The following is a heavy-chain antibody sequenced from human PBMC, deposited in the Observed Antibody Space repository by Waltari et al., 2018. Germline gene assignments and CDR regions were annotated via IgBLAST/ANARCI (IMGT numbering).Heavy chain of an antibody. Sequence: QLQLQESGPGLVKPSETLSLTCTVSGGSISSSCYYWGWIRQPPGKGLEWIGSIYYSGSTYYNPSLKSRVTISVDTSKNQFSLKLSSVTAADTAVYYCARRYYYYYMDVWGKGTTVTVSS. J-gene: IGHJ6*03. V-gene: IGHV4-39*01. CDR2: IYYSGST. CDR3: ARRYYYYYMDV. CDR1: GGSISSSCYY.